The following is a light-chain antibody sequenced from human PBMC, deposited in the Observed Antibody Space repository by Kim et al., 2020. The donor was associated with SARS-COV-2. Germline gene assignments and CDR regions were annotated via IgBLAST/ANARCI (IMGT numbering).Light chain of an antibody. J-gene: IGKJ2*01. CDR2: WAS. V-gene: IGKV4-1*01. CDR3: QHYYNIPYT. CDR1: QSVLYSSTNKNY. Sequence: DIVMTQSPDSLAVSLGERATINCKSSQSVLYSSTNKNYLAWYQQKPGQPPKLLITWASTRESGVPDRFSGSGSETDFTLAISSVQAEDVAIYYCQHYYNIPYTFGQGTKLEI.